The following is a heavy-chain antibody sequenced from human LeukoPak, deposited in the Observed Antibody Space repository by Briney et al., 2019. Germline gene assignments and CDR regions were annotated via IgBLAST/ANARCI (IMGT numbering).Heavy chain of an antibody. J-gene: IGHJ4*02. V-gene: IGHV3-21*01. CDR1: EFTFSSYS. Sequence: QPGGSLRLSCTASEFTFSSYSMNWIRQAPGKGLEWVSSISSSTSYIYYADSVKGRFTISKDNAKNSLYLQMNSLRAEDTAVYYCARAGGSTVSHSDYWGQGTLVTVSS. CDR2: ISSSTSYI. D-gene: IGHD4-17*01. CDR3: ARAGGSTVSHSDY.